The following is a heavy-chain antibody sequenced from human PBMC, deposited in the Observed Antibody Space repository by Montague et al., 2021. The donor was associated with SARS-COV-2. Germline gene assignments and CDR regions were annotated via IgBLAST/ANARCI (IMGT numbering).Heavy chain of an antibody. J-gene: IGHJ4*02. CDR2: ISSSRSSYSYT. V-gene: IGHV3-21*01. CDR3: ARPDTNDYGGSFDY. D-gene: IGHD4-23*01. CDR1: GFAFSSYS. Sequence: SLRLSCAASGFAFSSYSMNWVRQAPGKGLEWVSSISSSRSSYSYTYYADSVKGRFTISRDNAKSSLYLQMDSLRAEDTAVYYCARPDTNDYGGSFDYWGRGTLVTVPS.